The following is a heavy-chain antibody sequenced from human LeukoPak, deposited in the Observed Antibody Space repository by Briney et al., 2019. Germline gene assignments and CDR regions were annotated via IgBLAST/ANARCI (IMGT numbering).Heavy chain of an antibody. CDR1: GFTFSSYA. V-gene: IGHV3-23*01. CDR2: ISGSGGST. J-gene: IGHJ4*02. CDR3: AKASVWFGGDLYFDY. Sequence: PGGSLRLSCAASGFTFSSYAMSWVRQAPGKGLEWVSAISGSGGSTYYADSVQGRFTISRDNSKNTLYLQMNSLRAEDPAVYYCAKASVWFGGDLYFDYWGQGTLVTVSS. D-gene: IGHD3-10*01.